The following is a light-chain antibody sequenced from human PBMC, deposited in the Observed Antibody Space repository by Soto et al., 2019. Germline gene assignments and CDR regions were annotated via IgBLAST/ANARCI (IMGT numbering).Light chain of an antibody. CDR2: DAS. V-gene: IGKV3-11*01. CDR1: QSVSSY. CDR3: QQRSNWPT. J-gene: IGKJ5*01. Sequence: EIVLTQSPATLSLSPGERATLSCRASQSVSSYLAWYQQKPGQAPRLLIYDASNRATVIPARCSGSGSGTDFTLTISSLEPEDFAVYYCQQRSNWPTFGQGTRLEIK.